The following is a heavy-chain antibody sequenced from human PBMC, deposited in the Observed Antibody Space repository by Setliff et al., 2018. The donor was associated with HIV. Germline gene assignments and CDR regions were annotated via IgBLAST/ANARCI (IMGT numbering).Heavy chain of an antibody. CDR3: ARTLRDIAVAYYFDY. CDR2: INHSGST. J-gene: IGHJ4*02. Sequence: PSETLSLTCAVYGGSFSGYYWSWICQPPGKGLEWIGEINHSGSTNYNPSLKSRVTISVDTSKNQFSLKLSSVTAADTAVYYCARTLRDIAVAYYFDYWGQGTLVTVSS. D-gene: IGHD6-19*01. V-gene: IGHV4-34*01. CDR1: GGSFSGYY.